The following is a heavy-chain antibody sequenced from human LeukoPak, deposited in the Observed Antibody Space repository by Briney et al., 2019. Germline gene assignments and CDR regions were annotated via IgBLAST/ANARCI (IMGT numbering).Heavy chain of an antibody. CDR2: INWNGGST. CDR3: AREMGGYCTNGVCYRGDAFDI. D-gene: IGHD2-8*01. CDR1: GFTFYDYG. Sequence: SGGSLRLSCAASGFTFYDYGMSWVRQAPGKGLEWVSGINWNGGSTVYADSVKGRFNISRENDKNSVYLKKKRLRAEHTALYYCAREMGGYCTNGVCYRGDAFDIWGQGTMVTVSS. V-gene: IGHV3-20*04. J-gene: IGHJ3*02.